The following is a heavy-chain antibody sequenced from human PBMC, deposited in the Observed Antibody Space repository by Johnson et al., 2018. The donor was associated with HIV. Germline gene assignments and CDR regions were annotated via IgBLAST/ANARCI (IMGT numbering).Heavy chain of an antibody. D-gene: IGHD3-16*01. Sequence: VQLVESGGGLVQPGGSLRLSCAASGFTFSSYAMHWVRQAPGKGLEWVAVISYDGSNKYYANSVKGRFTISRDNSKNTLYLQMNSLRAEDTAVYYCARVGSLAFDIWGQGTMVSVSS. V-gene: IGHV3-30*04. CDR2: ISYDGSNK. CDR3: ARVGSLAFDI. J-gene: IGHJ3*02. CDR1: GFTFSSYA.